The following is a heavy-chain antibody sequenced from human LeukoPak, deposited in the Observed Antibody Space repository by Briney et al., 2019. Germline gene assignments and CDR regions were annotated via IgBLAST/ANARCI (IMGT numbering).Heavy chain of an antibody. V-gene: IGHV4-34*01. CDR1: GGSFSGYY. D-gene: IGHD3-10*01. CDR3: ARGPTMVRGVRAYYFDY. CDR2: INHSGST. Sequence: SETLSLTCAVYGGSFSGYYWSWIRQPPGKGLEWIGEINHSGSTNYNPSLKSRVTIPEDTSKNQFSLKLSSVTAADTAVYYCARGPTMVRGVRAYYFDYWGQGTLVTVSS. J-gene: IGHJ4*02.